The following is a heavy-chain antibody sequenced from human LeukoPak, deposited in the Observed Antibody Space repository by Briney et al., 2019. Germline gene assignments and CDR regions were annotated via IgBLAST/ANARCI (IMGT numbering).Heavy chain of an antibody. V-gene: IGHV4-38-2*02. J-gene: IGHJ4*02. CDR2: IYHSGST. CDR3: ARDSPWIRYFDWLVLDY. CDR1: GYSISSGYY. D-gene: IGHD3-9*01. Sequence: SETLSLTCTVSGYSISSGYYWGWIRQPPGKGLEWIGSIYHSGSTYYNPSLKGRVTISVDTSKNQFSLKLSSVTAADTAVYYCARDSPWIRYFDWLVLDYWGQGTLVTVSS.